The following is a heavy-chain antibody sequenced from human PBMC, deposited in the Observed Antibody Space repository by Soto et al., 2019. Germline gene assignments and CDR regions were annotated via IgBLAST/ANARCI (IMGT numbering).Heavy chain of an antibody. CDR1: GGSFSGYY. J-gene: IGHJ6*02. V-gene: IGHV4-34*01. CDR3: ARGSRMRIPAASGRDYYYHGLDV. D-gene: IGHD2-15*01. CDR2: INHRGSI. Sequence: QVQLQQWGAGLLKPSETLSLNCAVYGGSFSGYYWSWSRQPPGKGLEWIGEINHRGSINYNPSLRSRVPRTVDTSKNQSSLKLNPVTAADTAVFYCARGSRMRIPAASGRDYYYHGLDVWGQGTAVTVSS.